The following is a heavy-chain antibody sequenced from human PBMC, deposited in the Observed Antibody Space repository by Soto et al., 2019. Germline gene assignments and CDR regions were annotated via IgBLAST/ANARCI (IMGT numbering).Heavy chain of an antibody. Sequence: QVQLQESGPGLVKPSQTLSLTCTVSGGSMDTIGFYWTWIRQHPGKGLEWIGYIYDIGSTYYNPSLKRRISKSVDTSKNHCSLRLTSVTAADTAVYYCARSPRRYSSGWYDYFDYWGQGALVSVSS. CDR1: GGSMDTIGFY. J-gene: IGHJ4*02. V-gene: IGHV4-31*03. CDR2: IYDIGST. D-gene: IGHD6-19*01. CDR3: ARSPRRYSSGWYDYFDY.